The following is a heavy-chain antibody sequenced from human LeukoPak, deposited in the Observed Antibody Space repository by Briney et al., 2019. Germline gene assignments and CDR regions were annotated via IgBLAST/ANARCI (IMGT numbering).Heavy chain of an antibody. D-gene: IGHD2-2*01. V-gene: IGHV1-8*01. Sequence: ASVKVSCKASGYTFTSYDINWVRQATGQGLEWMGWMNPNSGNTGYAQKFQGRVTMTRNTSISTASMELSGLRSEDTAVYYCASVGMGYCSSTSCYDYYYYYMDVWGKGTTVTVSS. CDR3: ASVGMGYCSSTSCYDYYYYYMDV. J-gene: IGHJ6*03. CDR1: GYTFTSYD. CDR2: MNPNSGNT.